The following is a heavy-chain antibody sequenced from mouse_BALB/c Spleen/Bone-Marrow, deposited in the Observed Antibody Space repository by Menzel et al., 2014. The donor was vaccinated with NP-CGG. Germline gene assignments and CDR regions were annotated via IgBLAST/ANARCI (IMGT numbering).Heavy chain of an antibody. J-gene: IGHJ4*01. CDR1: GYTFTDYI. Sequence: VQLQHSGAELVKPGTSVNLSCKASGYTFTDYIIHWVKQRSGQGLEWIGWFYPGSGSIKYNEKFKDKATLTADKSSNTGYMELSRLTSEDSAVYFCARHEDLDIRRRLSAMDYWGQGTSVTVSS. V-gene: IGHV1-62-2*01. CDR2: FYPGSGSI. CDR3: ARHEDLDIRRRLSAMDY. D-gene: IGHD2-12*01.